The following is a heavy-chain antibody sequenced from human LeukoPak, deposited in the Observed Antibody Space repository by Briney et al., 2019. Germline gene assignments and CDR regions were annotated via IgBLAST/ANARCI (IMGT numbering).Heavy chain of an antibody. CDR1: GFTFTTYA. V-gene: IGHV3-23*01. J-gene: IGHJ4*02. Sequence: PGGSLRLSCAASGFTFTTYAMTWVRQAPGKGLDYVSSISDTGHSPYYADSVKGRFTISRDNSKNTLYLQMNSLRAEDTAVYYCAKDPERWLQLRLGFSDWGQGTLVTVSS. D-gene: IGHD5-24*01. CDR3: AKDPERWLQLRLGFSD. CDR2: ISDTGHSP.